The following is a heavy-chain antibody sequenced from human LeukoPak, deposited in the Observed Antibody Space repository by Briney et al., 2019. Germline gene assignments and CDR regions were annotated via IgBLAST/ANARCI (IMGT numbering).Heavy chain of an antibody. CDR3: ATGGNWFDR. CDR1: GYTLTELS. J-gene: IGHJ5*02. D-gene: IGHD5-12*01. CDR2: FDPEDGET. V-gene: IGHV1-24*01. Sequence: ASVNVSSTVSGYTLTELSMHWVRQAPGKGLEWMGGFDPEDGETIYAQKFQGRVTMTEDTSTDTAYMELSSLRSEDTAVYYCATGGNWFDRWGQGTLVTVSS.